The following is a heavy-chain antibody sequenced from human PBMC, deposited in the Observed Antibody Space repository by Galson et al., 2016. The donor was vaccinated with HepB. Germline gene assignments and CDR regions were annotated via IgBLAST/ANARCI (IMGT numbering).Heavy chain of an antibody. V-gene: IGHV3-30*18. D-gene: IGHD6-19*01. CDR1: GLTLSSYG. Sequence: SLRLSCAASGLTLSSYGMHWVRQAPGKGLEWVAVISYDGSNKYYADSVKGRFTISRDNSKNTLFLQMHSLRPEDTAVYYCAKDSSGWYGGDLDCWGQGTLVTVSS. J-gene: IGHJ4*02. CDR2: ISYDGSNK. CDR3: AKDSSGWYGGDLDC.